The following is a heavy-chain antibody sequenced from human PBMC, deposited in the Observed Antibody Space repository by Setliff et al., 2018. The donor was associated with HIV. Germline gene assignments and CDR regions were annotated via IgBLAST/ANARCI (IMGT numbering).Heavy chain of an antibody. CDR3: ARDGGPGSAWGDYSYYFSMDV. V-gene: IGHV4-39*07. Sequence: SETLSLTCTVSGDSIISGDYYWSWVRQSPGRGLEWIGEINQSGNTNFNPSLKSRLIISVDTSKSQFSLKLTSVTAADTALYYCARDGGPGSAWGDYSYYFSMDVWGKGTTVTVSS. J-gene: IGHJ6*03. CDR1: GDSIISGDYY. CDR2: INQSGNT. D-gene: IGHD6-19*01.